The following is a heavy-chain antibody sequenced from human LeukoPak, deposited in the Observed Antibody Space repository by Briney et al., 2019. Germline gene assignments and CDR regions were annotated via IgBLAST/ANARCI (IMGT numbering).Heavy chain of an antibody. V-gene: IGHV4-59*01. D-gene: IGHD4-23*01. J-gene: IGHJ4*02. CDR3: AGHTVVTPVDY. CDR1: GGSISSYY. CDR2: IYYSGST. Sequence: PSETLSLTCTVSGGSISSYYWSWIRQPPGKGLEWIGYIYYSGSTNYNPSLKSRVTISVDTSKNQFSLKLSSVAAADTAVYYCAGHTVVTPVDYWGQGTLVTVSS.